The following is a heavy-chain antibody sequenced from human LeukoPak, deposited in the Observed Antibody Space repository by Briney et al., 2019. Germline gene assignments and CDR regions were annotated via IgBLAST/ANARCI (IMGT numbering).Heavy chain of an antibody. CDR1: GFTFSSST. CDR3: ARFDSDYDSYFDY. V-gene: IGHV3-21*01. CDR2: MSSSRSYM. J-gene: IGHJ4*02. D-gene: IGHD5-12*01. Sequence: GGSLRLSCAASGFTFSSSTMSWVRQAPGKGLEWVSSMSSSRSYMYYADSVKGRFTISRDNAKNSLYLQMNSLRAEDTAVYYCARFDSDYDSYFDYWGQGTLVTVSS.